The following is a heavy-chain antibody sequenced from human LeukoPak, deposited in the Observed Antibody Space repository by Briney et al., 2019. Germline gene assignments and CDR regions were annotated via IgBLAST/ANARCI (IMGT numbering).Heavy chain of an antibody. CDR3: ARGSSVRGVVRGAFDI. V-gene: IGHV4-30-2*01. Sequence: SETLSLTCAVSGGSISSGGYYWSWIRQPPGKGLEWIGYIYHSGSTYYNPSLKSRVTISVDRSKNQFSLKLSSVTAADTAVYYCARGSSVRGVVRGAFDIWGQGTMVTVSS. CDR1: GGSISSGGYY. CDR2: IYHSGST. D-gene: IGHD3-10*01. J-gene: IGHJ3*02.